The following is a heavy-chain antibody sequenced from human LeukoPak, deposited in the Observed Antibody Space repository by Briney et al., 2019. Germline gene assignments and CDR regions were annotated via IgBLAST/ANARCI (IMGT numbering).Heavy chain of an antibody. CDR2: INPNSGGT. D-gene: IGHD2-2*01. V-gene: IGHV1-2*06. Sequence: ASVKLSCKASGYTFTGYYIHWVRQAPGQGLEWMGRINPNSGGTNYAQKFQGRVTMTRATSISTAYMELSRLRSDDTAVYYCARQLPSFIVVVPAADFDYWGQGTLVTVSS. CDR1: GYTFTGYY. J-gene: IGHJ4*02. CDR3: ARQLPSFIVVVPAADFDY.